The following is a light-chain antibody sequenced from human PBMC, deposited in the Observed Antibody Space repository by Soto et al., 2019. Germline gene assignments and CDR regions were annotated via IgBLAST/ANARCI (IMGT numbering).Light chain of an antibody. CDR3: SSYTTSSTLLYV. CDR1: SSDVGGYNY. J-gene: IGLJ1*01. Sequence: QSVLTQAASGSGSPGQSITISCTGTSSDVGGYNYVSWYQQHPGKAPKLMIYAVSNRPSGVSTRFSGSKSGNTASLTISGLQAEDEADYHCSSYTTSSTLLYVFGTGTKVTVL. V-gene: IGLV2-14*01. CDR2: AVS.